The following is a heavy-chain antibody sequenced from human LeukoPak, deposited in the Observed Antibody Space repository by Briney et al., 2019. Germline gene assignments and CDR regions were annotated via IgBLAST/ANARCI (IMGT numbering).Heavy chain of an antibody. CDR3: ARGKRTTGTINY. J-gene: IGHJ4*02. V-gene: IGHV1-8*01. CDR2: MNPNSGNT. CDR1: GYTFTSYD. D-gene: IGHD1-1*01. Sequence: GASVKVSCKASGYTFTSYDINWVRQATGQGLEWMGWMNPNSGNTGCAQKFQGRVTMTRNTSISTAYMELSSLRSEDTAVYYCARGKRTTGTINYWGQGTLVTVSS.